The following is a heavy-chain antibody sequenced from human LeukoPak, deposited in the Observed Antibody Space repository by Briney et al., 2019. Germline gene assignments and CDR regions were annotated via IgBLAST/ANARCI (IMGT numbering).Heavy chain of an antibody. CDR1: GFTFSSYA. D-gene: IGHD1-1*01. CDR2: ISGSGGST. Sequence: GGSLRLSCAASGFTFSSYAMSWVRQAPGKGLEWVSAISGSGGSTYYADSVKGRFTISRDNAKNSLYLQMNSLRAEDTAVYYCARRGTSYYYYMDVWGKGTTVTVSS. CDR3: ARRGTSYYYYMDV. J-gene: IGHJ6*03. V-gene: IGHV3-23*01.